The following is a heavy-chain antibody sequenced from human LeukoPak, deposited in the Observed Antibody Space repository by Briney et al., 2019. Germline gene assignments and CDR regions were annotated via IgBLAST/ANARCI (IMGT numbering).Heavy chain of an antibody. Sequence: GGSLRLSCAASGFTFSSYAMSWVRQAPGKGLEWVSAISGSGGSTYYADSVKGRFTISRDNSKNTLYLQMNSLRAEDTVVYYCAKLRGYSYAIFDYWGQGTLVTVSS. CDR1: GFTFSSYA. J-gene: IGHJ4*02. CDR2: ISGSGGST. D-gene: IGHD5-18*01. CDR3: AKLRGYSYAIFDY. V-gene: IGHV3-23*01.